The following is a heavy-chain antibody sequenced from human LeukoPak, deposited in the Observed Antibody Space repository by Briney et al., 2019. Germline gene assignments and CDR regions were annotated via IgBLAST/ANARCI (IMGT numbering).Heavy chain of an antibody. D-gene: IGHD3-10*01. Sequence: PGGSLRLSCAASGFTFSSFGMQWVRQAPGKGLEWVAVISYDGSNKYYADSVKGRFTISRDNSKNTLYLQMNSLRAEDTAVYYCAKNYYYMDVWGKGTTVTVSS. CDR1: GFTFSSFG. J-gene: IGHJ6*03. CDR2: ISYDGSNK. V-gene: IGHV3-30*18. CDR3: AKNYYYMDV.